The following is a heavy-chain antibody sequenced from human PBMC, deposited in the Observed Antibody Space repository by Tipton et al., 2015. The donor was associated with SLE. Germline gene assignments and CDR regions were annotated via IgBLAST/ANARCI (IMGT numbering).Heavy chain of an antibody. Sequence: QVQLVQSGVEVKKPGASVKVSCKASGYIFASYGINWVRQAPGQGLEWMGRSTVYDGNTKYAQKFQGRLTMTTDTSTSTAYMELRSLRSDDTAVYYCARDRFTVFGVVIIDDFDIWGQGTTVTVSS. D-gene: IGHD3-3*01. J-gene: IGHJ3*02. CDR3: ARDRFTVFGVVIIDDFDI. CDR2: STVYDGNT. V-gene: IGHV1-18*01. CDR1: GYIFASYG.